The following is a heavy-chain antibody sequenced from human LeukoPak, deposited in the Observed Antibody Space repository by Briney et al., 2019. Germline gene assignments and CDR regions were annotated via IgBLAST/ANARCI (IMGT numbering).Heavy chain of an antibody. J-gene: IGHJ6*02. D-gene: IGHD6-13*01. CDR1: GDSVSSNSAA. CDR2: TYYRSKWYN. CDR3: AMAEQQLGPLRNYYYYGMDV. Sequence: SQTLSLTCAISGDSVSSNSAAWNWIRQSPSRGLEWLGRTYYRSKWYNDYAVSVKSRITINPDTSKNQFSLQLNSVTPEDTAVYYCAMAEQQLGPLRNYYYYGMDVWGQGTTVTVSS. V-gene: IGHV6-1*01.